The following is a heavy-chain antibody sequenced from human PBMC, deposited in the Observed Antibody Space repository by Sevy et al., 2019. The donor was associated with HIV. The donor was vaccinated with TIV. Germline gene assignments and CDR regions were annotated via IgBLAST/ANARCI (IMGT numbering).Heavy chain of an antibody. V-gene: IGHV3-21*01. D-gene: IGHD2-2*01. J-gene: IGHJ4*02. Sequence: EGSLRLSCAASGFTLSTDSMNWVRQAPGKALEWVSSISSSSSYIYYADSVKGRFTISRDNAKNSLYLQMNSLRAEDKAVYYCVRDGGCTSTSCLLYFDYWGQGTLVTVSS. CDR2: ISSSSSYI. CDR1: GFTLSTDS. CDR3: VRDGGCTSTSCLLYFDY.